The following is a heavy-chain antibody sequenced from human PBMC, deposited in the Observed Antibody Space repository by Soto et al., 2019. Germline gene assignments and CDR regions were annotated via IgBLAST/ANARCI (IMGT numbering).Heavy chain of an antibody. CDR2: IYHSGST. CDR1: GGSISSGGYS. CDR3: AAGGGLPRYY. Sequence: QLQLQESGSGLVKPSQTLSLTCAVSGGSISSGGYSWSWIRQPPGKGLEWIGYIYHSGSTYYNPSLKRRVTRSVDRSKNQFALKLSSVTAADTAVYYCAAGGGLPRYYWGQGTLVTVSS. J-gene: IGHJ4*02. V-gene: IGHV4-30-2*01. D-gene: IGHD5-12*01.